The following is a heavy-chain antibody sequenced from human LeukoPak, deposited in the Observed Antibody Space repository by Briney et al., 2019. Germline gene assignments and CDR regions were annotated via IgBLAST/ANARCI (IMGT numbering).Heavy chain of an antibody. CDR3: AKEAKVYYYDSSGYYYGLDYFDY. CDR2: ISYDGSNK. D-gene: IGHD3-22*01. J-gene: IGHJ4*02. V-gene: IGHV3-30*18. CDR1: GFTFSSYG. Sequence: PGGSLRLSCAASGFTFSSYGMHWVRQAPGKGLEWVAVISYDGSNKYYADSVKGRFTISRDNSKNTLYLQMNSLRAEDTAVYYCAKEAKVYYYDSSGYYYGLDYFDYWGQGTLVTVSS.